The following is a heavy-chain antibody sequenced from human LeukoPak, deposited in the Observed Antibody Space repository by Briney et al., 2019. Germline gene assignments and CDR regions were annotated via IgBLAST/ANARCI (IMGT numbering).Heavy chain of an antibody. CDR3: ASTGSGYGERHFDC. J-gene: IGHJ4*02. CDR2: IYTGGDT. V-gene: IGHV3-53*01. Sequence: PGGSLRLSCAASGFTVSGNYMSWVRQAPGKGLEWVSVIYTGGDTYYADSVKGRFTISRDNSKNTLYLQMNSLRVEDTAVYYCASTGSGYGERHFDCWGQGTLVTVSS. D-gene: IGHD3-22*01. CDR1: GFTVSGNY.